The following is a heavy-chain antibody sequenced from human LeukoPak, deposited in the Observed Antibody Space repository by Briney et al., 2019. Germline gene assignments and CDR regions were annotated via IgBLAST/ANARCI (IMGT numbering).Heavy chain of an antibody. J-gene: IGHJ2*01. Sequence: PGGSLRLSCAASGFTFSSYEMNWVRQAPGKGLEWVSYISSSGSTIYYADSVKGRFTISRDNAKNSLYLQMNRLRAEDTAVYYCARGGPNLGDMVRGVITGWYFDLWGRGTLVTVSS. CDR1: GFTFSSYE. V-gene: IGHV3-48*03. CDR2: ISSSGSTI. D-gene: IGHD3-10*01. CDR3: ARGGPNLGDMVRGVITGWYFDL.